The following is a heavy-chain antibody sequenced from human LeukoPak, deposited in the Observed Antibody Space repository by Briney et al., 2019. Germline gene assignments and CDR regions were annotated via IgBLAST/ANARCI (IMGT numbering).Heavy chain of an antibody. CDR2: IYYSGST. V-gene: IGHV4-59*08. Sequence: SETLSLTCTASGGSISSYYWSWIRQPPGKGLEWIGYIYYSGSTNYNPSLKSRVTISVDTSKNQFSLKLSSVTAADTAVYYCARHGYSSSWYLYYYYGMDVWGQGTTVTVSS. D-gene: IGHD6-13*01. CDR3: ARHGYSSSWYLYYYYGMDV. CDR1: GGSISSYY. J-gene: IGHJ6*02.